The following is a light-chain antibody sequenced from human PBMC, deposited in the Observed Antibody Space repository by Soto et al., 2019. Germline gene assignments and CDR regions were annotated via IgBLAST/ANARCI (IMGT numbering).Light chain of an antibody. CDR1: QSISSW. V-gene: IGKV1-5*01. CDR2: DAS. Sequence: DIQMTQSPSTLSASVGDRVTITCRASQSISSWLAWYQQKPGKAPKLLIYDASSLKSGVPSRFSGSGSGTEFTLTISSLQPDDSATYFCQQYNSYSPPWTFGQGTKVEIK. J-gene: IGKJ1*01. CDR3: QQYNSYSPPWT.